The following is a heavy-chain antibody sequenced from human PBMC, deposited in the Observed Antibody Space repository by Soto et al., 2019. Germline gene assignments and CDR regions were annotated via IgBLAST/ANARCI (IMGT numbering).Heavy chain of an antibody. J-gene: IGHJ4*02. CDR2: ISGSGGST. V-gene: IGHV3-23*01. CDR1: GFTFSSYA. Sequence: EVQLLESGGGLVQPGGSLRLSCAASGFTFSSYAMSWVRQAPGKGLEWVSAISGSGGSTYYADSVKGRFTISRDNSKNTLYLQMNSLRAEDTAVYYCARPEHYYDSSDYWGQGTLVTVSS. D-gene: IGHD3-22*01. CDR3: ARPEHYYDSSDY.